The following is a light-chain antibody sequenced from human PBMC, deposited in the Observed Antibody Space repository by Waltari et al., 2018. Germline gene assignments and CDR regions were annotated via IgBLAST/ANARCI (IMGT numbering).Light chain of an antibody. V-gene: IGKV1-16*02. Sequence: DIQMTQSPSSLSASVGDRVTITCRASQGISNYLAWFQQNPGKAPKSLIYSASSLHSGVPSKVSGSGSGTDFTLTISSRQPEDCATYVCQQYYSFPLTFGGGTKVEIK. CDR2: SAS. CDR3: QQYYSFPLT. J-gene: IGKJ4*02. CDR1: QGISNY.